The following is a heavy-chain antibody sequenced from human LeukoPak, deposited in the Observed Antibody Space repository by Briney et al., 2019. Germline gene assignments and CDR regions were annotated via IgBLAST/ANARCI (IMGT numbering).Heavy chain of an antibody. Sequence: SETLSLTCTVSGFSITTNSSSNSNYYWGWIRQAPGKGLEWIGSVSHSGYTYSNPSLASRVTLLVDISKNQFSVHLTSVTAADTAKYYCARDVVAGREGGFDYWGQGTLVTVSS. CDR1: GFSITTNSSSNSNYY. CDR2: VSHSGYT. J-gene: IGHJ4*02. CDR3: ARDVVAGREGGFDY. D-gene: IGHD2-15*01. V-gene: IGHV4-39*07.